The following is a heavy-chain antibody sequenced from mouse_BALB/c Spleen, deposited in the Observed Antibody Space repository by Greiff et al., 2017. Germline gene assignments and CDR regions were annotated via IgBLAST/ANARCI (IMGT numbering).Heavy chain of an antibody. D-gene: IGHD1-1*01. V-gene: IGHV1-14*01. CDR3: ARGSTTVVAEY. CDR2: INPYNDGT. CDR1: GYTFTSYV. J-gene: IGHJ2*01. Sequence: LQESGPELVKPGASVKMSCKASGYTFTSYVMHWVKQKPGQGLEWIGYINPYNDGTKYNEKFKGKATLTSDKSSSTAYMELSSLTSEDSAVYYCARGSTTVVAEYWGQGTTLTVSS.